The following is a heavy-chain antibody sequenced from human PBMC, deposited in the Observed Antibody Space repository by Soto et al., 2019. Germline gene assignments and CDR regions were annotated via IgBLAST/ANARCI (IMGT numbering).Heavy chain of an antibody. J-gene: IGHJ4*02. Sequence: ASVKVSCKASGYTFTSYDINWVRQATGQGLEWMGWMNPNSGNTGYAQKFQGRVAMSVDTSKNQFSLKLTSATAADTAVYYCARRDWSGSTSHFYFDYWGQGVLVTVSS. CDR2: MNPNSGNT. CDR3: ARRDWSGSTSHFYFDY. CDR1: GYTFTSYD. D-gene: IGHD3-9*01. V-gene: IGHV1-8*01.